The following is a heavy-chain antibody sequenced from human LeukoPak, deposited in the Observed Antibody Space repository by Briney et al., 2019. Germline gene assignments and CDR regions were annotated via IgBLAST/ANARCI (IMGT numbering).Heavy chain of an antibody. Sequence: GGSLRLSCAASGFTFSNYGMNWVRQAPGKGLEWVAFIQYDGSNQDYADSVKGRFTIYRDNSKNTLYLQMNSLGGEDTAVYYCAKGRWGLTINNFDIWGQGRMVTVSS. J-gene: IGHJ3*02. CDR2: IQYDGSNQ. D-gene: IGHD3-9*01. V-gene: IGHV3-30*02. CDR3: AKGRWGLTINNFDI. CDR1: GFTFSNYG.